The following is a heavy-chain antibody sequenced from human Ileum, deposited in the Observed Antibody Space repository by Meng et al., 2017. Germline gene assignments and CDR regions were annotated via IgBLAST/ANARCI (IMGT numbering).Heavy chain of an antibody. CDR3: ARVGYYGSGS. CDR1: GGSFSGYY. Sequence: VQATQGGAGLLKPSTTLSSTCAVYGGSFSGYYWSWIRQPPGKGLEWIGEINHSGSTNYNPSLKSRVTISVDTSKNQFSLKLSSVTAADTAVYYCARVGYYGSGSWGQGTLVTVSS. V-gene: IGHV4-34*02. CDR2: INHSGST. D-gene: IGHD3-10*01. J-gene: IGHJ5*02.